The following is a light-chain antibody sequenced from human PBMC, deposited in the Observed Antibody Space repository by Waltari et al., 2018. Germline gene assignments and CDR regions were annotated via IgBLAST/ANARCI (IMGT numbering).Light chain of an antibody. J-gene: IGLJ1*01. CDR1: ALPKFF. CDR2: QGT. Sequence: YELTQPPSVSVSPGQTARNTRPGDALPKFFTYCYKQKPGQAPVLVIYQGTERPSGIPERFSGSSSGTTVTLTISGVRTEDEADYYCQSSDSSGGSYVFGTGTKVTVL. CDR3: QSSDSSGGSYV. V-gene: IGLV3-25*03.